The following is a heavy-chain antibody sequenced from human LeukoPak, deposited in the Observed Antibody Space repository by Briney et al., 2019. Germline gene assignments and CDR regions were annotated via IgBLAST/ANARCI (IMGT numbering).Heavy chain of an antibody. Sequence: GGSLRLSCAASGFTFDDYAMHWVRQAPGKGLEWVSLISGDGGSTYYADSVKGRFTISRDNSKNSLYLQMNSPRTEDTALYYCAKDIAEMATINYFDYWGQGTLVTVSS. CDR1: GFTFDDYA. V-gene: IGHV3-43*02. CDR2: ISGDGGST. CDR3: AKDIAEMATINYFDY. J-gene: IGHJ4*02. D-gene: IGHD5-24*01.